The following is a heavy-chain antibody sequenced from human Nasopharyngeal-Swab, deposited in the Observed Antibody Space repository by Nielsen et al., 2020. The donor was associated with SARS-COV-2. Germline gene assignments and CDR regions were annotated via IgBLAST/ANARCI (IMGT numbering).Heavy chain of an antibody. CDR1: GFTFSSYS. Sequence: GESLKISCAASGFTFSSYSMNWVRQAPGKGLEWVSSISSSSSYIYYADSVKGRFTISRDNAKNSLYLQMNSLRAEDTAVYYCASSGTGALFDYWAREPWSPSPQ. CDR2: ISSSSSYI. V-gene: IGHV3-21*01. CDR3: ASSGTGALFDY. J-gene: IGHJ4*02. D-gene: IGHD1-1*01.